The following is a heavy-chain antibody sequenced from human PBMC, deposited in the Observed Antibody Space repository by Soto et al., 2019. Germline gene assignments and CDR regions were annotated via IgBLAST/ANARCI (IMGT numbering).Heavy chain of an antibody. D-gene: IGHD2-15*01. CDR2: ISYDGSNK. J-gene: IGHJ4*02. V-gene: IGHV3-30-3*01. Sequence: QVQLVESGGGVVQPGRSLRISCAASGFTFSSYAMHWVRQAPGKGLEWVAVISYDGSNKYYADSVKGRFTISRDISKNTLYLQINGLRSEDTAVYYCARAGGLLLDYWGQGTLVTVSS. CDR3: ARAGGLLLDY. CDR1: GFTFSSYA.